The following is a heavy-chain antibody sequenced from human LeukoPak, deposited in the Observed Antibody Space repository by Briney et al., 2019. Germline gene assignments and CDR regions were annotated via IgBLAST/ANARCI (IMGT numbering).Heavy chain of an antibody. CDR3: AARGVAGIAVSSADY. V-gene: IGHV5-10-1*01. CDR2: IDPSDSYT. D-gene: IGHD6-19*01. Sequence: GESLKISCKGSGYSFTSYWISWVRQMPGKGLEWMGRIDPSDSYTNYSPSFQGHVTISADKSISTAYLQWSSLKASDTAMYYCAARGVAGIAVSSADYWGQGTLVTVSS. CDR1: GYSFTSYW. J-gene: IGHJ4*02.